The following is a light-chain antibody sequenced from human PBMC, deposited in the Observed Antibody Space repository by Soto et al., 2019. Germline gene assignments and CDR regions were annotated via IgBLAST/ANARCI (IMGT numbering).Light chain of an antibody. V-gene: IGKV3-11*01. J-gene: IGKJ4*01. CDR2: DAS. CDR1: QSVSSF. CDR3: XQRXNWPLT. Sequence: EIVLTQSPATLSLSPGERATLSCRASQSVSSFLAWYQQKPGQAPRLLIYDASNRAGGIPARFSGSGSGTDFTLTIXSLEPEDFXXXXXXQRXNWPLTFGGGTKVEIK.